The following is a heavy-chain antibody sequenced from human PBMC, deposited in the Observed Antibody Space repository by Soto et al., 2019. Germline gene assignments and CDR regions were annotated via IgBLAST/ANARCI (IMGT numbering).Heavy chain of an antibody. J-gene: IGHJ6*02. CDR2: IRQDGSEN. CDR3: GRERGSKSMDV. CDR1: GFTFSSYA. D-gene: IGHD2-15*01. Sequence: GGSLRLSCAASGFTFSSYAMSWVRQAPGKGLEWVANIRQDGSENSYVGSVKGRFTISRDNTKNSLFLQMNNLRAEDAAIYYCGRERGSKSMDVWGQGTTVTVSS. V-gene: IGHV3-7*03.